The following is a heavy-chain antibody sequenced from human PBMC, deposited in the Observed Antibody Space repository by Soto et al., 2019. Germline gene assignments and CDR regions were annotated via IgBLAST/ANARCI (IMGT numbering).Heavy chain of an antibody. Sequence: PGGSLRLSCAASGFTFSSYSMNWVRQAPGKGLEWVSSISSSSYIYYADSVKGRFTISRDNAKNSLYLQMNSLRAEDTAVYYCARSLRLGELSLSDYFDYWGQGTLVTVSS. CDR2: ISSSSYI. CDR1: GFTFSSYS. J-gene: IGHJ4*02. V-gene: IGHV3-21*01. CDR3: ARSLRLGELSLSDYFDY. D-gene: IGHD3-16*02.